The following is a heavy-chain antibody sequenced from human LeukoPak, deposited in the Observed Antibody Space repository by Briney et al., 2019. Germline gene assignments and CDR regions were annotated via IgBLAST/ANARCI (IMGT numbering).Heavy chain of an antibody. CDR2: LFTGGGRT. J-gene: IGHJ4*02. V-gene: IGHV3-23*01. D-gene: IGHD3-10*01. CDR3: AKECDYSPGHKFDL. Sequence: SGGSLRLSCAASGFTFNNYLMSWVRQATGKGLEWVSVLFTGGGRTLYADSVKGRFTISGDTFRTTLYLQMNGLRAEDTAVYYCAKECDYSPGHKFDLWGQGTLVTVSS. CDR1: GFTFNNYL.